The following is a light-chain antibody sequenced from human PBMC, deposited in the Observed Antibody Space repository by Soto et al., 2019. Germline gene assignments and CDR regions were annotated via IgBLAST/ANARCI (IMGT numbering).Light chain of an antibody. CDR2: GAS. CDR1: QSVSSGY. Sequence: EIVLTQSPGTLSLSPGDGATLSCRASQSVSSGYLAWYQQKPGQAPRLLIYGASRRATGIPDRFSGSGSGTDFTLSISRLEPEDFAVYWCQHYGNSPTFGQGTKVQLK. V-gene: IGKV3-20*01. CDR3: QHYGNSPT. J-gene: IGKJ1*01.